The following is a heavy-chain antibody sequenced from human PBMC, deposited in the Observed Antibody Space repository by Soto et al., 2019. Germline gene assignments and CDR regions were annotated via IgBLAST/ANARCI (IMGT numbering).Heavy chain of an antibody. CDR1: GFTFDDYA. D-gene: IGHD3-9*01. CDR3: AKDIGYDILTGYYFDY. CDR2: ISWNSGSI. V-gene: IGHV3-9*01. J-gene: IGHJ4*02. Sequence: EVQLVESGGGLVQPGRSLRLSCAASGFTFDDYAMHWVRQAPGKGLEWVSGISWNSGSIGYADSVKGRFTISRDNAKNSLYLQMNSLRAEDTALYYCAKDIGYDILTGYYFDYWGQGTLVTVSS.